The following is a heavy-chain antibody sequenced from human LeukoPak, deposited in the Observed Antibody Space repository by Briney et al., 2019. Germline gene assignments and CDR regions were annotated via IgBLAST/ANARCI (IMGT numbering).Heavy chain of an antibody. V-gene: IGHV5-51*01. D-gene: IGHD6-6*01. J-gene: IGHJ5*02. CDR2: IYPGDSDT. CDR3: ARQYSSSSGNNWFDP. Sequence: GESLKISCKGSGYSFTSYWIGWVRQMPGKGLEWMGIIYPGDSDTRYSPSFQGQVTISADKSTSTAYLQWSSLKASDTAMYYCARQYSSSSGNNWFDPWGQGTLVTVSS. CDR1: GYSFTSYW.